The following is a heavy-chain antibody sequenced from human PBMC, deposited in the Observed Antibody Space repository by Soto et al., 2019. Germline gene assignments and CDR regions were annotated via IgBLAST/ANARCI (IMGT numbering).Heavy chain of an antibody. V-gene: IGHV4-31*03. CDR3: ARGLGIFGTGSTYYYYYYGMDV. J-gene: IGHJ6*02. Sequence: PSETLSLTCTVSGGSISNGGYYWSWIRQHPGKGLEWIGYIYYSGSTYYNPSLKSRVTISVDTSKNQFSLKLSSVTAADTAVYYCARGLGIFGTGSTYYYYYYGMDVWGQGTTVTVSS. CDR2: IYYSGST. CDR1: GGSISNGGYY. D-gene: IGHD3-3*01.